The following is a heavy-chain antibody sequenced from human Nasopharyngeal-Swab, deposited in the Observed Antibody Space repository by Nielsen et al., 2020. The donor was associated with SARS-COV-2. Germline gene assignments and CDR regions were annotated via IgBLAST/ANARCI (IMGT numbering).Heavy chain of an antibody. V-gene: IGHV1-18*01. D-gene: IGHD5-12*01. J-gene: IGHJ6*03. CDR3: ARRGASGYDQGSYYYYYYYMDV. CDR2: ISAYNGNT. Sequence: WVRQAPGQGLEWMGWISAYNGNTNYAQKLQGRVTMTTDTSTSTAYMELRSLRSDDTAVYYCARRGASGYDQGSYYYYYYYMDVWGKGTTVTVSS.